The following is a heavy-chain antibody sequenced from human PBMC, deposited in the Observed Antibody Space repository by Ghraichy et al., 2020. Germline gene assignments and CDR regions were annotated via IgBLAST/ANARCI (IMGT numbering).Heavy chain of an antibody. CDR2: IYSDGSGA. D-gene: IGHD2-15*01. Sequence: GGSLRLSCAASGFTFSNAWMRWVRQAPGKGLVWVSRIYSDGSGAIYADSVRGRFTISRDNAKSTVYLQMDSLRDDDTAVYYCARDVAYSFHHWGQGTLVTVSS. J-gene: IGHJ1*01. CDR1: GFTFSNAW. V-gene: IGHV3-74*01. CDR3: ARDVAYSFHH.